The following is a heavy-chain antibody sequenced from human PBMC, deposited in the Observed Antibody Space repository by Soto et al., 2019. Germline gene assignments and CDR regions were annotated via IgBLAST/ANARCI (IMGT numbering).Heavy chain of an antibody. Sequence: EVQLVESGGGLVQPGGSLRLSCAASGFTFSNYWMHWIRQAPGKGLVWVSRINSDGSITIYADSVEGRFTISRDNAKNTLYLQMNSLRAEDTAVYYCAREVRAAGTADDYWGQGTLVTVSS. D-gene: IGHD6-13*01. J-gene: IGHJ4*02. CDR3: AREVRAAGTADDY. V-gene: IGHV3-74*01. CDR1: GFTFSNYW. CDR2: INSDGSIT.